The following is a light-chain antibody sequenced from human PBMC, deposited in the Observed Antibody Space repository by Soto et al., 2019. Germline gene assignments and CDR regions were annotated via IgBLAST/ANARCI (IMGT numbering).Light chain of an antibody. CDR1: QSVSSN. CDR3: QQYGSSPRALT. CDR2: GAS. V-gene: IGKV3-20*01. J-gene: IGKJ4*01. Sequence: EIVMTQSPATLSVSPGERATLSCRANQSVSSNLAWYQQKPGQAPRLLISGASTRATGIPDRFSGSGSGTDFTLTISRLEPEDFAVYYCQQYGSSPRALTFGGGTKVDIK.